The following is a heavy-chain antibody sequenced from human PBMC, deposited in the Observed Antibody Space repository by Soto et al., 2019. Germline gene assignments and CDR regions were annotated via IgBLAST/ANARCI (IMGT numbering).Heavy chain of an antibody. J-gene: IGHJ3*02. V-gene: IGHV4-31*03. Sequence: QVQLQESGPGLVKPSQTLSLTCTVSGGSISSGGYYWSWIRQHPGKGLEWIGYIYYSGSTYYNPSLKSRVTRSVDTSKNQFSLKLSSVTAADTAVYYCARDQVATGAFYIWGQGTMVTVSS. CDR1: GGSISSGGYY. CDR3: ARDQVATGAFYI. D-gene: IGHD1-26*01. CDR2: IYYSGST.